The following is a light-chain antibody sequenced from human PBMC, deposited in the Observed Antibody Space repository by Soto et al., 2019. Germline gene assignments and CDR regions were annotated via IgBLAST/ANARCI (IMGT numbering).Light chain of an antibody. J-gene: IGKJ5*01. V-gene: IGKV3-11*01. CDR2: DAS. CDR1: QSVKTL. Sequence: EIFLTQSPATLSLSPGERATLSCRGSQSVKTLLVWYQQRPGQAPRLLIHDASHRAAGIPARFSGSGFGTDFTLPISSLETEDAAVYYCQQRSNWHPITFGQGTRLEIK. CDR3: QQRSNWHPIT.